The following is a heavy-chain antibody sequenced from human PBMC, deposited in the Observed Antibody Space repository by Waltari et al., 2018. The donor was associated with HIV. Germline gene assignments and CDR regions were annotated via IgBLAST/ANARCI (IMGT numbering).Heavy chain of an antibody. CDR2: IYYSGST. D-gene: IGHD3-16*02. V-gene: IGHV4-39*01. CDR3: ARLPEWGSYRSDY. J-gene: IGHJ4*02. Sequence: QLQLQESGPGLVKPSETLSLTCTVSGGSISSSSYYWGWIRQPPGKGLEWIGSIYYSGSTYYNPALKSRVTISVDTSKNQFSLKLSSGTAADTAVYYCARLPEWGSYRSDYWGQGTLVTVSS. CDR1: GGSISSSSYY.